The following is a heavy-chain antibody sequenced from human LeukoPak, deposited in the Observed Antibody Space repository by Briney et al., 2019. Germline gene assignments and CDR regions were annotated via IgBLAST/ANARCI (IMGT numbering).Heavy chain of an antibody. Sequence: GGSLRLSCAASGFTLSSYEMNWVRQAPGKGLEWVSYISSGGGTIYYADSVKGRFTISRDNAKNSLYLQMNSLRADDTAVYHCAREEYGDSYPYWGQGTLVTVSS. V-gene: IGHV3-48*03. CDR1: GFTLSSYE. D-gene: IGHD4-17*01. J-gene: IGHJ4*02. CDR2: ISSGGGTI. CDR3: AREEYGDSYPY.